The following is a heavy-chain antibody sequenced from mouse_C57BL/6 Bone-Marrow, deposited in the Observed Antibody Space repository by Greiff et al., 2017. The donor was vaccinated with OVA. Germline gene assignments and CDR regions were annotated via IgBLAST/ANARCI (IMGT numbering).Heavy chain of an antibody. Sequence: EVQVVESGGGLVKPGGSLKLSCAASGFTFSDYGMHWVRQAPEKGLEWVAYLSSGSSTIYYADTVKGRFTISRDNAKNTLFLQMTSLRSEDTAMYYCARPDYYGSGGYWGQGTTLTVSS. V-gene: IGHV5-17*01. CDR1: GFTFSDYG. D-gene: IGHD1-1*01. CDR2: LSSGSSTI. J-gene: IGHJ2*01. CDR3: ARPDYYGSGGY.